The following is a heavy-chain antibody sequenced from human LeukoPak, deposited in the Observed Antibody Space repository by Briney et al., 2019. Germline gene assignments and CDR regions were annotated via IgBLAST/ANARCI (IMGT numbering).Heavy chain of an antibody. V-gene: IGHV3-33*06. D-gene: IGHD6-13*01. CDR3: AKGGQQLVRYSFDY. CDR2: MWTDRSDK. CDR1: GFIFRNFA. Sequence: GGSLRLSCAASGFIFRNFAMQWVRQAPGKGLEWVGVMWTDRSDKYYADSVKGRFTISRDNSRNALYLQMNSLRAEDTAVYYCAKGGQQLVRYSFDYWGQGTLVAVSS. J-gene: IGHJ4*02.